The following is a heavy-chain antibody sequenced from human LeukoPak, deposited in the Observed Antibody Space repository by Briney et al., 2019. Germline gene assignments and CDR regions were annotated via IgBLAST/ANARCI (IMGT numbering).Heavy chain of an antibody. CDR3: ARPTDYYDTTGYPDY. CDR1: GFTFSAYG. Sequence: GGSLRLSCTASGFTFSAYGMHWVRQAPGKGLEWVAVIWYDGRNKYYADSVKGRFTISRDNSENTLSLQMNSLTAEDTAVYYCARPTDYYDTTGYPDYWGQGTLVTVSS. D-gene: IGHD3-22*01. V-gene: IGHV3-33*08. CDR2: IWYDGRNK. J-gene: IGHJ4*02.